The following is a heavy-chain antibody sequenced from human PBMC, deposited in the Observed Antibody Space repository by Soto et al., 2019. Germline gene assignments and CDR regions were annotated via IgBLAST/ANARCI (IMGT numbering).Heavy chain of an antibody. CDR3: ARDFKGPTLSMGFDS. CDR2: INPNSGGT. V-gene: IGHV1-2*04. Sequence: ASVKVSCKASGYTFTGYYMHWVRQAPGQGLEWMGWINPNSGGTNYAQKFQGWVTMTRDTSISTAYMELSRLRSDDTAVYYCARDFKGPTLSMGFDSWGQGPLVTVSS. CDR1: GYTFTGYY. D-gene: IGHD2-15*01. J-gene: IGHJ5*01.